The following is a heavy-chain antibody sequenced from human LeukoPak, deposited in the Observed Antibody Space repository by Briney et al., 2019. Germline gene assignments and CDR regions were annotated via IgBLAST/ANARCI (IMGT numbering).Heavy chain of an antibody. CDR3: ARDRKGRTYGDPYWFFDL. Sequence: GGSLRLSCAASGFSLKTYNMNWVRQAPGKGLEWVASMTSSRYIYYADSMKGRFTISRDNVKNLLFLQMNSLRAEDTAIYYCARDRKGRTYGDPYWFFDLWGRGTLVSVSS. CDR1: GFSLKTYN. D-gene: IGHD4-17*01. J-gene: IGHJ2*01. V-gene: IGHV3-21*06. CDR2: MTSSRYI.